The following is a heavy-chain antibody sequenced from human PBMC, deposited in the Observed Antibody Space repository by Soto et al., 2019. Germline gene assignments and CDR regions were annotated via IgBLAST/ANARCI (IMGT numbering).Heavy chain of an antibody. Sequence: SETLSLTCTVSGGSISRYYWSWIRQAPGRGLEWIGNIFSSGSTNYNPSLKSRVAISVDTSKNQVSLKLNAVTTADTAVYYCARAYYDFWSVTYSYYGLEVWGQGTTVTV. J-gene: IGHJ6*02. D-gene: IGHD3-3*01. CDR1: GGSISRYY. CDR2: IFSSGST. V-gene: IGHV4-59*01. CDR3: ARAYYDFWSVTYSYYGLEV.